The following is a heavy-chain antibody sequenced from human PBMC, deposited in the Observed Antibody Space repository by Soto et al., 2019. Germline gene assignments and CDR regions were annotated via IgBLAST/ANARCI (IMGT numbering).Heavy chain of an antibody. CDR1: GDAFSSYA. CDR3: ARVLISGYSYGPKYYFDY. D-gene: IGHD5-18*01. CDR2: IIPIFGTA. Sequence: SVKVSWKAAGDAFSSYAISWVQKATGQGLEWMGGIIPIFGTANYAQRFQGRVTITADESTSTAYMELSSLRSEDTAVYYCARVLISGYSYGPKYYFDYWGQGTLLTVPS. V-gene: IGHV1-69*13. J-gene: IGHJ4*02.